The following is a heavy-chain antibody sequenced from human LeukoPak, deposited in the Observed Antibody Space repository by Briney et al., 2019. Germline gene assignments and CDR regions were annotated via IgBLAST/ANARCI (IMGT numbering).Heavy chain of an antibody. CDR3: ARQSLDYYDSSGLNDALDI. V-gene: IGHV1-8*01. D-gene: IGHD3-22*01. CDR1: GYTFTSYD. Sequence: ASVKVSCKASGYTFTSYDINWVRQATGQGLEWMGWMNPNSGNTGYAQKFQGRVTMTRNTSISTAYMELRSLRSDDTAVYYCARQSLDYYDSSGLNDALDIWGQGTMVTVSS. J-gene: IGHJ3*02. CDR2: MNPNSGNT.